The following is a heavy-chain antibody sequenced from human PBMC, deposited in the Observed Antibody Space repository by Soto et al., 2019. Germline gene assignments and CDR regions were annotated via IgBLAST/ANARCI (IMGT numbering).Heavy chain of an antibody. J-gene: IGHJ4*02. D-gene: IGHD6-13*01. Sequence: EVQLLESGGDLVQPGGSLRLSCAASGFSFSGYAMSWVRQTPGKGLEWVSSISASSGTTYHADSVEGRFTISRDNXXNPLELQMSSLRVEDTAVYYCAKEDYSSSLYYFDHWGQGTLVTVSS. CDR3: AKEDYSSSLYYFDH. CDR2: ISASSGTT. V-gene: IGHV3-23*01. CDR1: GFSFSGYA.